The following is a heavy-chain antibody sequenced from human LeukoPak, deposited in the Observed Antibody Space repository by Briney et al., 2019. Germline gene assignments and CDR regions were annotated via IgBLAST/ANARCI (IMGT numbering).Heavy chain of an antibody. J-gene: IGHJ2*01. D-gene: IGHD5-24*01. Sequence: ASVKVSCKASGYTFTSYDINWVRQATGQGLEWMGWMNPNSGNTGYAQKFQGRVTITRNTSISTAYMELNSLRAEDTAVYYCASHGPENWYFDLWGRGTLVTVSS. CDR1: GYTFTSYD. CDR2: MNPNSGNT. V-gene: IGHV1-8*03. CDR3: ASHGPENWYFDL.